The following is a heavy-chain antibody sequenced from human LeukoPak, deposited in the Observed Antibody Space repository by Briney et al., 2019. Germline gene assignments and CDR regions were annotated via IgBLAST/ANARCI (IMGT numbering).Heavy chain of an antibody. CDR2: IYYSGST. CDR3: ARLYGDYDVNWFDP. V-gene: IGHV4-59*01. D-gene: IGHD4-17*01. Sequence: PSETLSLTCTVSGGSISSYYWSWIRQPPGKGLEWIGYIYYSGSTNYNPSLKSRVTISVDTSKNQFSLKLSSVTAADTAVYYCARLYGDYDVNWFDPWGQGTLVTVSS. CDR1: GGSISSYY. J-gene: IGHJ5*02.